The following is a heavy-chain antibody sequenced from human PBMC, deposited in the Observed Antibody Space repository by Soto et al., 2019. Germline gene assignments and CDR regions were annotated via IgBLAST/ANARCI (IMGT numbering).Heavy chain of an antibody. CDR1: GGTFSSYA. V-gene: IGHV1-69*13. Sequence: ASVKVSCKASGGTFSSYAISWVRQAPGQGLEWMGGIIPIFGTANYAQKFQGRVTITADESTSTAYMELSSLRSEDTAVYYCASIGDYGPSDYWGQGTLVTVSS. J-gene: IGHJ4*02. CDR2: IIPIFGTA. D-gene: IGHD4-17*01. CDR3: ASIGDYGPSDY.